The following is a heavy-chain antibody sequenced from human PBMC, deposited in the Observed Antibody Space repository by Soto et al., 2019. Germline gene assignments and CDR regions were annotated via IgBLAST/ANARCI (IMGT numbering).Heavy chain of an antibody. CDR1: GFTFSNFG. CDR2: ISYDGSNK. D-gene: IGHD6-25*01. V-gene: IGHV3-30*18. Sequence: HPGGSLRLSCAASGFTFSNFGIHWVRQAPGKGLEWVALISYDGSNKYYADSVKGRFTISRDSTKNTLSLQINSLRAEDSAVYYCAKDLHSSGWAAYNFDYWGQGTLVTVSS. J-gene: IGHJ4*02. CDR3: AKDLHSSGWAAYNFDY.